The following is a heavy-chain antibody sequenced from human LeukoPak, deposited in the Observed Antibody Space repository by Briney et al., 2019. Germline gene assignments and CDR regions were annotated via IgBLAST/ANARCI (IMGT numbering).Heavy chain of an antibody. D-gene: IGHD3-22*01. CDR2: IRYDGGNK. V-gene: IGHV3-30*02. CDR1: GFSFSDYA. J-gene: IGHJ4*02. CDR3: AKVPPGYYYDSSGYY. Sequence: TGGSLRLSCAASGFSFSDYAIYWVRQTPGMGLEWVAFIRYDGGNKYYADSVKGRFTISRDNSKNTLYLQMNSLRAEDTAVYYCAKVPPGYYYDSSGYYWGQGTLVTVSS.